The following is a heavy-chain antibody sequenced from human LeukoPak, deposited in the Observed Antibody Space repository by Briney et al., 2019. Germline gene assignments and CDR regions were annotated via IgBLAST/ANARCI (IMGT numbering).Heavy chain of an antibody. V-gene: IGHV4-59*01. J-gene: IGHJ3*02. CDR3: ARPYYDSSGYHDAFDI. Sequence: SETLSLTCAVYGGSFSGYYWSWIRQPPGKGLEWIGYIYYSGSTNYNPSLKSRVTISVDTSKNQFSLKLSSVTAADTAVYYCARPYYDSSGYHDAFDIWGQGTMVTVSS. D-gene: IGHD3-22*01. CDR2: IYYSGST. CDR1: GGSFSGYY.